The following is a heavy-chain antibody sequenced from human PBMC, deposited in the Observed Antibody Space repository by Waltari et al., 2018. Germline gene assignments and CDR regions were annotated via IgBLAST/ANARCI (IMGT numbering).Heavy chain of an antibody. CDR1: GFTFRSYS. D-gene: IGHD5-18*01. V-gene: IGHV3-23*01. CDR2: ISGSAPGT. J-gene: IGHJ4*02. CDR3: ARWDTAMVD. Sequence: DVQLLESGGGLVQPGGSLTVSCAGSGFTFRSYSLSWFRQAPGQGLEWVSAISGSAPGTYYADSVKGRFTTSRDNSNNILYLQMNNLRAEDTAVYYCARWDTAMVDWGQGTLVTVSS.